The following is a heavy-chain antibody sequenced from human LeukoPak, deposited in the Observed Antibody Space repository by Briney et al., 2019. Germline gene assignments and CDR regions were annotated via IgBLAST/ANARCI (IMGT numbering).Heavy chain of an antibody. V-gene: IGHV1-24*01. CDR3: ATAFRGFLEWPLDY. CDR1: GYTLTELS. CDR2: FDPEDGET. D-gene: IGHD3-3*01. J-gene: IGHJ4*02. Sequence: ASVKVSCKVSGYTLTELSMHWVRQAPGKGLEWMGGFDPEDGETIYAQKFQGRVTMTEDTSTDTAYMELSSLRSEDTAVYYCATAFRGFLEWPLDYWGQGTLVTVSS.